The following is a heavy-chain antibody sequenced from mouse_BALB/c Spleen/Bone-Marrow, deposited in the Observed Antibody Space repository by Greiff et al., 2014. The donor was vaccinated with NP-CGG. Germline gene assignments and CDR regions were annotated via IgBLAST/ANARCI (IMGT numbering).Heavy chain of an antibody. D-gene: IGHD2-10*01. CDR2: IHYSGST. CDR1: GYSITGGYS. Sequence: EVQGVESGPDLVKPSQSLSLTCTVTGYSITGGYSWHWIRQFPGNKLEWMGYIHYSGSTNYNPSLKSRISITRDTSKNQFFLQLNSVTTEDTATYYCARSAYYGSMDYWGQGTSVTVSS. CDR3: ARSAYYGSMDY. J-gene: IGHJ4*01. V-gene: IGHV3-1*02.